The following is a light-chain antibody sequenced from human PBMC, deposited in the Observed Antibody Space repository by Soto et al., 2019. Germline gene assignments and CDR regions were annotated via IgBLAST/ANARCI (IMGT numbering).Light chain of an antibody. V-gene: IGKV1-5*01. Sequence: DIQMTPSPSTLSASVGDRVTISCWASQSISSWLAWYQQKPGKAPKVLIYDASSLESGVPSRFSGSGSGTEFTLTISSLQPDDFATYYCQHYNSYSEAFGQGTKVDI. CDR2: DAS. CDR3: QHYNSYSEA. J-gene: IGKJ1*01. CDR1: QSISSW.